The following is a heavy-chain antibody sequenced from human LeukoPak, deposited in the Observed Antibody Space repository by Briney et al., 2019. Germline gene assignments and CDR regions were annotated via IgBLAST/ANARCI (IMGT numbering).Heavy chain of an antibody. CDR2: ILYSGTT. D-gene: IGHD1-1*01. J-gene: IGHJ4*02. CDR3: VKVGTGTVDY. V-gene: IGHV4-59*01. CDR1: GGSISGYY. Sequence: SETLSLTCTVSGGSISGYYWGWIRQPPGEGLEWVGYILYSGTTNYIPSPQSRVTTSVDTTKNQFSVKRRSVTAADTAVYYCVKVGTGTVDYWGQGALVTVSS.